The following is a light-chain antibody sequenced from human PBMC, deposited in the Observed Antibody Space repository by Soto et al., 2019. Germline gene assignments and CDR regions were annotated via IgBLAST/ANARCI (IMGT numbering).Light chain of an antibody. Sequence: EIVLTQSPATLSLSPGERATLSCRASQSVSSYLAWYQQKPGQAPRLLIYDASNRATGIPARFSGSGSETDFTLTISSLEPEDFAVYYCQQYGSSPITFGQGTRLEI. CDR1: QSVSSY. J-gene: IGKJ5*01. V-gene: IGKV3-11*01. CDR2: DAS. CDR3: QQYGSSPIT.